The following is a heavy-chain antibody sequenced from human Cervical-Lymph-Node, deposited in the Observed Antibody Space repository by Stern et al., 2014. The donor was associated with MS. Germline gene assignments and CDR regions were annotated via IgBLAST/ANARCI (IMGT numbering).Heavy chain of an antibody. D-gene: IGHD4-17*01. CDR3: ARGAATVTTWFDS. J-gene: IGHJ5*01. CDR2: IYYSGAT. V-gene: IGHV4-31*02. CDR1: DGSINRGGFY. Sequence: VQLQESGPGLVKPSQTLTLTCTVSDGSINRGGFYWSWIRQHPGKGLEWIGHIYYSGATYYNPSLKGRLTISGATSKNQFLLALSSVTAADTAVYYCARGAATVTTWFDSWGQGILVTVSS.